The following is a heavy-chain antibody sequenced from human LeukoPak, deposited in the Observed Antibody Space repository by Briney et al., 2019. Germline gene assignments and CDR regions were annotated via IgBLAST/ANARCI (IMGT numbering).Heavy chain of an antibody. V-gene: IGHV4-34*01. CDR3: ARGKIAARRLYNWFDP. CDR1: GGPFSGYY. J-gene: IGHJ5*02. Sequence: SETLSLTCAVYGGPFSGYYWSWIRQPPGKGLEWIGEINHSGSTNFNPSLKSRVTISVDTSKNQFSLKLSSVTAADTAVYYCARGKIAARRLYNWFDPWGQGTLVTVSS. CDR2: INHSGST. D-gene: IGHD6-6*01.